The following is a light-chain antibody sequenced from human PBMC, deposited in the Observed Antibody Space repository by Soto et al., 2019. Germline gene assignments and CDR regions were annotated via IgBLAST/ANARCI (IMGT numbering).Light chain of an antibody. CDR2: AAS. CDR3: QQYYSYPQGLT. V-gene: IGKV1-8*01. Sequence: AIRMTQSPSSFSASTGDRVTITCRASQGISSYLAWYQQKPGKAPKLLIYAASTLQSGVPSRFSRSGSGTDFTLTISCLQSEDFATYFCQQYYSYPQGLTFGGGTKVEIK. CDR1: QGISSY. J-gene: IGKJ4*01.